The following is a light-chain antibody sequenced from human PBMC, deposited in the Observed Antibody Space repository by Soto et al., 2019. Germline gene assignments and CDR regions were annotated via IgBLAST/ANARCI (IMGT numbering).Light chain of an antibody. J-gene: IGKJ4*01. CDR3: QYLNSFPLT. CDR1: QGISNY. V-gene: IGKV1-9*01. Sequence: IQLTQSPSSLSASVGDRVTITCRASQGISNYLAWYQQKPGKAPKLLIYIASTLRGGVPSRFRGSGSGTDFSLPISSLQPEDVATYYCQYLNSFPLTFGGGTKVEIK. CDR2: IAS.